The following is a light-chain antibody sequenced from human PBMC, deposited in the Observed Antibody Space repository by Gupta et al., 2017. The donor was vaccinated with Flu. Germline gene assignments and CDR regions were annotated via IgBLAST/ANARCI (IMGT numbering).Light chain of an antibody. CDR3: QSYDSRSGVI. V-gene: IGLV1-40*01. Sequence: YDVRWQRQSPRAAHKLIYDGNDNRAAGAPDRSSGSKSGSAASLTITGHGADDEAEYYCQSYDSRSGVIFGGGTKLTVL. CDR1: YD. J-gene: IGLJ2*01. CDR2: GND.